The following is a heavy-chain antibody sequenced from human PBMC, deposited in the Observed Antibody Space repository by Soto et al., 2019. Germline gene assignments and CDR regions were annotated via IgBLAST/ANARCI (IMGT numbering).Heavy chain of an antibody. V-gene: IGHV3-23*01. CDR1: GFTFSSSA. Sequence: GGSLRLSCAASGFTFSSSAISWVRQAPGKGLEWVSAVSANGQGIYYADSVRGRFTISRDKSKNTVFLQMDSLSAEDTAVYYCAKDRHYPRDYFHYWGQGTLVTVS. D-gene: IGHD3-10*01. CDR3: AKDRHYPRDYFHY. CDR2: VSANGQGI. J-gene: IGHJ4*02.